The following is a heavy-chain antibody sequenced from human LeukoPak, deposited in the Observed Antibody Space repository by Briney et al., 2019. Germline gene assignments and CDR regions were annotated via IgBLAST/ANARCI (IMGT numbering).Heavy chain of an antibody. CDR1: GYTFTGYY. V-gene: IGHV1-2*02. CDR3: ARDEIPAAIDYYYYYMDV. D-gene: IGHD2-2*02. CDR2: INPNSGGT. J-gene: IGHJ6*03. Sequence: ASVKVSCKASGYTFTGYYMHWVRQAPGQGLEWMGWINPNSGGTNYAQKFQGRVTMTRDTSISTAYMELSRLRSDDTAVYYCARDEIPAAIDYYYYYMDVWGKGTTVTVSS.